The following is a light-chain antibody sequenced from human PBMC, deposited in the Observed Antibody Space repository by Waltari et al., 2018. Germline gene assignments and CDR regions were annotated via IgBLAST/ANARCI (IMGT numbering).Light chain of an antibody. CDR2: GTL. V-gene: IGKV3-20*01. J-gene: IGKJ4*01. CDR1: QSVSSTY. CDR3: QQYGSSPPLT. Sequence: EIVLTQSPCTLSSSPGERATLSCRASQSVSSTYLAWHQQKPGQAPRLLIYGTLTRATGTPDRFSGSGSGTDFTITISRLEPEDFAVYYCQQYGSSPPLTFGGGTKVEIK.